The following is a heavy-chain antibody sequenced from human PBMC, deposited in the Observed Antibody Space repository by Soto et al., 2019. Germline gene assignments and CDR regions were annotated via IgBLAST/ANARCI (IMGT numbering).Heavy chain of an antibody. CDR3: ARPTRYYYDSSGQSAWFDP. V-gene: IGHV1-69*12. D-gene: IGHD3-22*01. CDR2: TIPIFGTA. Sequence: QVQLVQSGAEVKKPGSSVKVSCKASGGTFSSYAISWVRQAPGQGLEWMGGTIPIFGTANYAQKFQGRVTIPADESTSTAYMELSSRRSEDTAVYYCARPTRYYYDSSGQSAWFDPWGQGTLVTVSS. J-gene: IGHJ5*02. CDR1: GGTFSSYA.